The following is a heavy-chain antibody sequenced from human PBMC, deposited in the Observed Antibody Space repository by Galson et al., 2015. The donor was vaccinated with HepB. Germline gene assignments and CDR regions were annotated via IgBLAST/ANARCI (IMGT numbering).Heavy chain of an antibody. CDR1: GGTFSSYT. D-gene: IGHD2-15*01. Sequence: SVKVSCKASGGTFSSYTISWVRQAPGQGLEWMGRIIPILGIANYAQKFQGRVTITADKSTSTAYMELSSLRSEDTAVYYCARYSLGYCSGGSCPTTWVNFDYWGQGTLVTVSS. CDR2: IIPILGIA. V-gene: IGHV1-69*02. J-gene: IGHJ4*02. CDR3: ARYSLGYCSGGSCPTTWVNFDY.